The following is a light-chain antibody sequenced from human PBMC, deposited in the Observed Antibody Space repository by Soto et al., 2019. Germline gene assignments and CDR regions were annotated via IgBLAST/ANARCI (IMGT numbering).Light chain of an antibody. V-gene: IGKV3-20*01. CDR3: QKYATSPIN. CDR1: QSVGRNY. J-gene: IGKJ5*01. CDR2: GAS. Sequence: ENVWTQSPGTLSFSPGEIATLSCRASQSVGRNYLAWFQQKSGQAPRLVIYGASSRAAGIPDRLSGSGSGTDFTLTISRLEPEDFAVYYCQKYATSPINCGQGTRRAIK.